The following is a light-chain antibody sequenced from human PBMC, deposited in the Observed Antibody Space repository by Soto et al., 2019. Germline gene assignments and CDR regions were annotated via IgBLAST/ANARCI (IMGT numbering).Light chain of an antibody. CDR3: QQYGSSGT. J-gene: IGKJ1*01. V-gene: IGKV3-20*01. Sequence: EIVFTQSPGTLSLSPGENATLSCRASPSVNSNYLAWYQQKPGQAPRLLIYGVSNRATGIPDRFSGSGSGTDFTLTISRLEPEDFAVYYCQQYGSSGTFGQGTKVDIK. CDR1: PSVNSNY. CDR2: GVS.